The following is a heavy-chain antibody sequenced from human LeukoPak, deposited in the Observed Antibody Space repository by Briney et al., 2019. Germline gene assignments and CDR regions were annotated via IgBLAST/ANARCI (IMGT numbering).Heavy chain of an antibody. CDR3: ARRIREGSGYFDY. CDR1: GGSISSSSYY. V-gene: IGHV4-39*07. Sequence: SETLSLTCTVSGGSISSSSYYWGWLRQPPGKGLEWLGSIYYSGSTYYNPSLKSRVTISVDTSKNQFSLKLSSVTAADTAVYYCARRIREGSGYFDYWGQGTLVTVSS. J-gene: IGHJ4*02. D-gene: IGHD3-22*01. CDR2: IYYSGST.